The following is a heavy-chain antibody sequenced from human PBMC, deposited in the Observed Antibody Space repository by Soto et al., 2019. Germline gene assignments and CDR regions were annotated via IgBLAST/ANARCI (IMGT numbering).Heavy chain of an antibody. Sequence: LEPLPLPKSVAWGNSVDLCWRWIRQTPGKGLKWIGYIYYSGSTNYNPSLKSRVTISVDTSKNQFSLKLSFFIAAEAGVYYCVRDSEFWGQGTLVTVSS. CDR2: IYYSGST. CDR3: VRDSEF. CDR1: WGNSVDLC. V-gene: IGHV4-59*11. J-gene: IGHJ1*01.